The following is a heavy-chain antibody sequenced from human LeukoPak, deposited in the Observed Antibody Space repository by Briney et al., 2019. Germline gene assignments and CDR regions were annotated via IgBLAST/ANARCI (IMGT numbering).Heavy chain of an antibody. CDR1: GYSISSGYY. D-gene: IGHD6-13*01. CDR2: IYHSGST. V-gene: IGHV4-38-2*02. Sequence: ASETLSLTCTVSGYSISSGYYWGWIRQPPGKGLEWIGSIYHSGSTYYNPSLKSRVTISVDTSKNQFSLKLSSVTAADTAVYYCAREGSSLNRGAFDIWGQGTMVTVSS. J-gene: IGHJ3*02. CDR3: AREGSSLNRGAFDI.